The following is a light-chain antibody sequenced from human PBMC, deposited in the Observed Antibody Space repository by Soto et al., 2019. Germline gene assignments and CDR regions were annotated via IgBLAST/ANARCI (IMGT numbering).Light chain of an antibody. V-gene: IGKV3-15*01. Sequence: EIVMTQSPATLSVSPGERATLSCRASQSVSSNLAWYQQKPGQAPRLLIYGASTRATGIPARFSGSGSGTEFTLTLRSLQSEDFAVYYCQQYNNWPPWTFGKGTKVEIK. CDR3: QQYNNWPPWT. CDR1: QSVSSN. J-gene: IGKJ1*01. CDR2: GAS.